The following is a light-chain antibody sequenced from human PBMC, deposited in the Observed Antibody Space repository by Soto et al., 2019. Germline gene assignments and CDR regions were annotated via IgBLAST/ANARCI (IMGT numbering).Light chain of an antibody. CDR2: DVT. J-gene: IGLJ1*01. CDR1: SSDVGGYNY. CDR3: FSYAGNYIYV. V-gene: IGLV2-11*01. Sequence: QSALTQPPSASGSPGQSVAISCTGTSSDVGGYNYVSWYQQHPGKAPKLMIYDVTKRPSGVPDRFSGSKSGNTASLTISGLQAEDEADYYCFSYAGNYIYVFGTGTKVTVL.